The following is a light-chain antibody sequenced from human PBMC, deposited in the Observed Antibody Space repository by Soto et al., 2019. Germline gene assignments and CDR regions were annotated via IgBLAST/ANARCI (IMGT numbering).Light chain of an antibody. CDR3: QQYDRSPLT. Sequence: EIVLTQSPGTLSLSPGERATLSCRASQSVSTNSLAWYQQKPGQAPRLLIYGASIMATGFPDRFSGSGSGTDFTLTISRLEPEDFAVYYCQQYDRSPLTFGGGTKVEIK. J-gene: IGKJ4*01. CDR2: GAS. V-gene: IGKV3-20*01. CDR1: QSVSTNS.